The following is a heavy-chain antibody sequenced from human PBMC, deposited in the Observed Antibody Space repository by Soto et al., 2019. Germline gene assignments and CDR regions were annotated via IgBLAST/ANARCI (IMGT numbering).Heavy chain of an antibody. V-gene: IGHV4-39*01. Sequence: QLQLQESGPGLVKPSETLSLTCTVSGGSISSSSYYWGWIRQPPGKGLEWIGSIYYSGSTYYNPSLKSRVTISVDTSKNQFSLKLSSVTAADTAVYYCARQWVGSSSSLDYWGQGTLVTVSS. CDR3: ARQWVGSSSSLDY. D-gene: IGHD6-6*01. CDR1: GGSISSSSYY. J-gene: IGHJ4*02. CDR2: IYYSGST.